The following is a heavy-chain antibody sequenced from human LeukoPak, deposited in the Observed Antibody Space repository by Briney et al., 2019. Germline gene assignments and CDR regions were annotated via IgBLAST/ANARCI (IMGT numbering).Heavy chain of an antibody. CDR2: SIPILGIA. CDR1: VCTFSSYA. D-gene: IGHD6-6*01. CDR3: AAGLQQLGYFDY. V-gene: IGHV1-69*04. Sequence: ASVKVSFKSSVCTFSSYAISWVRQAPGQGLGLMGRSIPILGIANYAQTFQRRVTITADKSTRTAYIELSSLRSEATAVYYCAAGLQQLGYFDYWGQGTLVTVSS. J-gene: IGHJ4*02.